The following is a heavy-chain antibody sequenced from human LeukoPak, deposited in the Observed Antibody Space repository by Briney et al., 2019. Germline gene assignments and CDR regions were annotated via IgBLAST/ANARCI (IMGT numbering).Heavy chain of an antibody. CDR3: ARGWDYDSGGRPTAYVY. D-gene: IGHD3-22*01. CDR2: IIPLFGTA. V-gene: IGHV1-69*13. CDR1: GGTFSNYA. Sequence: GASVKLSCKASGGTFSNYAINWVRQAPGPGLEWMGGIIPLFGTANYAQKFQGRVTITADESTSTVYMELNSLKSEDTAVYYCARGWDYDSGGRPTAYVYWGQGTLVTVSS. J-gene: IGHJ4*02.